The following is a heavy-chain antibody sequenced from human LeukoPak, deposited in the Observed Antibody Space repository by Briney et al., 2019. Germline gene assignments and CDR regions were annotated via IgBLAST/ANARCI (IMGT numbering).Heavy chain of an antibody. D-gene: IGHD3-22*01. Sequence: ASVKVSCKASGYTFTGYYMHWVRQAPGQGLEWMGWINPNSGGTNYAQKFQGRVTMTRDTSISTAYMELSRLRSDDTAVYYCARARVTMIVVAGLRIWGQGTLVTVSS. V-gene: IGHV1-2*02. CDR1: GYTFTGYY. J-gene: IGHJ4*02. CDR3: ARARVTMIVVAGLRI. CDR2: INPNSGGT.